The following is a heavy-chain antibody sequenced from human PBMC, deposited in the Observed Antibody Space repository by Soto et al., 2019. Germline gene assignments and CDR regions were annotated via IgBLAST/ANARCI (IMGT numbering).Heavy chain of an antibody. D-gene: IGHD3-10*01. CDR2: INTSGGST. J-gene: IGHJ6*02. V-gene: IGHV1-46*01. Sequence: AASVKVSCKAPGYTFSSYYIHWGRQAPGQGLEWRGGINTSGGSTSYAKKFQGRVTMTRNTSTNTDYMEMSSLTADATAVYCCASCSRATAVTMVYYYGFGIWGQGTTVTVSS. CDR1: GYTFSSYY. CDR3: ASCSRATAVTMVYYYGFGI.